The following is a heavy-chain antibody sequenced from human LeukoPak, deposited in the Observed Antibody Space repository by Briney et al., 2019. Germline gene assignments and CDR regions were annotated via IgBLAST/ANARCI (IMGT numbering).Heavy chain of an antibody. V-gene: IGHV3-73*01. D-gene: IGHD5-12*01. CDR3: TSRKWDIVATTPIDY. Sequence: PGGSLRLSCAASGFTFSGSAMHWVRQASGKGLEWVGRIRSKANSYATAYAASVKGRFTISRDDSKNTAYLQMNSLKTEDTAVYYCTSRKWDIVATTPIDYWGQGTLVTVSS. J-gene: IGHJ4*02. CDR1: GFTFSGSA. CDR2: IRSKANSYAT.